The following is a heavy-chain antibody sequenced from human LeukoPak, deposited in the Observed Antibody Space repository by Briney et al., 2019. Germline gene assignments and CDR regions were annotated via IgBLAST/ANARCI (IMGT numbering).Heavy chain of an antibody. CDR1: GGSISSGGYY. CDR2: IYHSGST. J-gene: IGHJ3*02. D-gene: IGHD4-17*01. V-gene: IGHV4-30-2*01. CDR3: ARAFPFDDYGDPDAFDI. Sequence: SETLSLTCAVSGGSISSGGYYWSWIRQPPGKGLEWIGNIYHSGSTYYNPSLKSRFTISVDRSKNQFSLKLSSVTAADTAVYFCARAFPFDDYGDPDAFDIWGQGTMVTVSS.